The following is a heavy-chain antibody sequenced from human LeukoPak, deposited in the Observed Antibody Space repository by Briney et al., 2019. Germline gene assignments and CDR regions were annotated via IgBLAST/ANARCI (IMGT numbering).Heavy chain of an antibody. V-gene: IGHV4-59*11. CDR1: GGSISSHY. CDR3: ARGRYFDY. J-gene: IGHJ4*02. Sequence: NPSETLSLTCTVSGGSISSHYWSWIRQPPGKGLEWIGYIYYSGSTNYNPSLKSRVTISVDTSKNQFSLKLSSVTAADTAVYYCARGRYFDYWGQGTLVTVPS. CDR2: IYYSGST.